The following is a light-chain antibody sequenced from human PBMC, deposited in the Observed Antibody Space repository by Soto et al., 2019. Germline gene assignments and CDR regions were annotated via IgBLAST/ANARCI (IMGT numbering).Light chain of an antibody. Sequence: DIQMTQSPSTLSASVGDRVTITCRASRSISDWLAWYQQKPGKAPELLIFDASSLKSGVPSRFSGSGSGTEFTLTITSLQPEDFAIYYCQQYDSSRTFGQGTKVDIK. J-gene: IGKJ1*01. CDR1: RSISDW. CDR3: QQYDSSRT. V-gene: IGKV1-5*01. CDR2: DAS.